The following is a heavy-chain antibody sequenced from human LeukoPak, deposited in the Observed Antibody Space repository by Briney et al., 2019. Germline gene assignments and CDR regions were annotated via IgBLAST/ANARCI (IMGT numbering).Heavy chain of an antibody. Sequence: KTSETLSLTCAVYGGSFSGYYWSWIRRPPGKGLEWIGEINHSGSTNYNPSLKSRVTISVDTSKNQFSLKLSSVTAADTAVYYCARGPGYSGYDFYDSSGYYYYFDYWGQGTLVTVSS. CDR3: ARGPGYSGYDFYDSSGYYYYFDY. CDR2: INHSGST. D-gene: IGHD3-22*01. V-gene: IGHV4-34*01. J-gene: IGHJ4*02. CDR1: GGSFSGYY.